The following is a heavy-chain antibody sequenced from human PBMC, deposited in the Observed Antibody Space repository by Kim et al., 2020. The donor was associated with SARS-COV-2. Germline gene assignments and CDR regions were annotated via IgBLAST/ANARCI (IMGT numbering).Heavy chain of an antibody. CDR3: ARATYYYGSGSYPASFDY. J-gene: IGHJ4*02. Sequence: KSRVTISVDKSKNQFSLKLSSVTAADTAVYYCARATYYYGSGSYPASFDYWGQGTLVTVSS. D-gene: IGHD3-10*01. V-gene: IGHV4-39*01.